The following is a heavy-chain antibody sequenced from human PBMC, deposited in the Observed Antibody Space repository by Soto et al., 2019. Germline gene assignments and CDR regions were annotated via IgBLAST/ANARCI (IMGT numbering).Heavy chain of an antibody. CDR2: NNPSGTTT. Sequence: QVQLVPSGAEVKKPGASVKVYCNASGYTFTSYYMHWVRQAPGQGLEWMGINNPSGTTTDYAQKFQGRATMTRETSTSTYYMELSSLSSEDTAVYYSGRPQIASHGYSGMDVRCQGTTVSVPS. CDR1: GYTFTSYY. CDR3: GRPQIASHGYSGMDV. D-gene: IGHD2-21*01. J-gene: IGHJ6*02. V-gene: IGHV1-46*01.